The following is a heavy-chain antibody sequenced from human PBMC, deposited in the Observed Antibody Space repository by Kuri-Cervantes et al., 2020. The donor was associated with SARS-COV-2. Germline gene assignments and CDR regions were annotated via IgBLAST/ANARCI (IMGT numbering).Heavy chain of an antibody. CDR2: ISSSGSSM. D-gene: IGHD6-13*01. CDR1: GFTFSDYY. CDR3: ARVSIAAAD. Sequence: GESLKISCAASGFTFSDYYMSWIRQAPGKGLEWISYISSSGSSMYYADSVKSRFTISRDNAKNSLYLQMNSLRAEDTAVYYCARVSIAAADWGQGTLVTVSS. V-gene: IGHV3-11*04. J-gene: IGHJ4*02.